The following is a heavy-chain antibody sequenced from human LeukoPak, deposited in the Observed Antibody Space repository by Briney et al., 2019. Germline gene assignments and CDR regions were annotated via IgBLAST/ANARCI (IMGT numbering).Heavy chain of an antibody. CDR1: GYSISSGYY. D-gene: IGHD4-11*01. Sequence: SETLSLTCAVSGYSISSGYYWGWIRQPPGKGLEWIGSIYHSGSTYYNPSLKSRVTISVDTSKNQFSLKLSPVTAADTAVYYCARHVLGATVTTFDYWGQGTLVTVSS. J-gene: IGHJ4*02. CDR2: IYHSGST. CDR3: ARHVLGATVTTFDY. V-gene: IGHV4-38-2*01.